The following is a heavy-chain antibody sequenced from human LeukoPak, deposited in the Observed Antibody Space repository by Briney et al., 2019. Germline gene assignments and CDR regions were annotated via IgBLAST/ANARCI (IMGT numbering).Heavy chain of an antibody. CDR2: ISYDGSNK. Sequence: GGSLRLSCAASGFTFSSYAMHWVRQAPGKGLEWVAVISYDGSNKYYADSVKGRFTISRDNSKNTLYLQMNSLRAEDTAVYYCASGRSQLVLGYYFDYWGQGTLVTVSS. J-gene: IGHJ4*02. CDR3: ASGRSQLVLGYYFDY. V-gene: IGHV3-30*01. CDR1: GFTFSSYA. D-gene: IGHD6-6*01.